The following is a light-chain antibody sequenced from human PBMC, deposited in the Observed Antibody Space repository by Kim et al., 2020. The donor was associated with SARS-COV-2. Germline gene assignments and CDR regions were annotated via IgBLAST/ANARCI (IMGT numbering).Light chain of an antibody. V-gene: IGKV3-20*01. Sequence: LYPGDSATLSCTASQSVSSNYLAWYQQKPGQAPRLLIYGASSRATGIPDRFSGSGSGTDFTLTITRLEPEDFAVYYCQQYSSSPATFGQGTKLEI. CDR3: QQYSSSPAT. CDR1: QSVSSNY. J-gene: IGKJ1*01. CDR2: GAS.